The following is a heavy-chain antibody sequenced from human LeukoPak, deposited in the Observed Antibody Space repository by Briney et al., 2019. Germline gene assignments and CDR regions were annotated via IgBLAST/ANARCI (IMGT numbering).Heavy chain of an antibody. CDR1: GFTFSTYT. Sequence: PGGPLRLSCAASGFTFSTYTMHWARQAPGKGLEWVAVIWSDGSTKYYADSVKGRFTISRDNFKNTLYLQMNSLRAEDTAVYYCARRFLTGLGGNWFDPWGQGTLVTVSS. V-gene: IGHV3-33*01. CDR2: IWSDGSTK. D-gene: IGHD3-16*01. J-gene: IGHJ5*02. CDR3: ARRFLTGLGGNWFDP.